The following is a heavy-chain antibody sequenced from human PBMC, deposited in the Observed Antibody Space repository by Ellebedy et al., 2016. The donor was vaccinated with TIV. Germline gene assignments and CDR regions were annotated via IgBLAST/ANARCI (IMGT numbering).Heavy chain of an antibody. CDR3: AIPRPAAMDYYYMDV. D-gene: IGHD2-2*01. CDR2: MNPNSGNT. Sequence: ASVKVSCXASGYTFTSYDINWVRQATGQGLEWMGWMNPNSGNTGYAQKFQGRVTMTRNTSISTAYMELSSLRSEDTAVYYCAIPRPAAMDYYYMDVWGKGTTVTVSS. J-gene: IGHJ6*03. V-gene: IGHV1-8*01. CDR1: GYTFTSYD.